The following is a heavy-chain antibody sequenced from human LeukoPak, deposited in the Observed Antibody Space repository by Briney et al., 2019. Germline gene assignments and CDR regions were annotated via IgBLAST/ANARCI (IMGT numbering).Heavy chain of an antibody. CDR2: ITSSSGYI. V-gene: IGHV3-21*01. J-gene: IGHJ5*02. CDR1: GFTFSSYS. D-gene: IGHD3-10*01. CDR3: ARDLVVRGRWSWFDP. Sequence: WGSLRLSCAASGFTFSSYSMNWVRQAPGKGLEWVSYITSSSGYIYYTDSVKGRFTISRDNAKNSLYLQMNSLRVEDMAVYYCARDLVVRGRWSWFDPRGQGTLVTVSS.